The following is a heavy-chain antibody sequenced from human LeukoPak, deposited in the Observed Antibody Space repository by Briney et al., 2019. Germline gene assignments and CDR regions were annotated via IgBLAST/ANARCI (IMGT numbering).Heavy chain of an antibody. J-gene: IGHJ2*01. V-gene: IGHV1-69*05. CDR1: GYTFTSYD. CDR3: ATPADGYQPGDYWYFDL. D-gene: IGHD5-24*01. Sequence: SVKVSCKASGYTFTSYDISWVRQAPGQGLEWMGGIIPIFGTANYAQKFQGRVTITTDESTSTAYMELSSLRSEDTAVYYCATPADGYQPGDYWYFDLWGRGTLVTVSS. CDR2: IIPIFGTA.